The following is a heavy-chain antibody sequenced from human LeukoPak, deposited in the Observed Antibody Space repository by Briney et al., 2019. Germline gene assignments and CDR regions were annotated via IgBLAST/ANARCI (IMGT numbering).Heavy chain of an antibody. Sequence: PGGSLRLSCAASGFTFSSYAMSWVRQAPGRGLEWVSSISGSGGSTYYADSVKGRFTISRDNSKNTLYLQMNSLRAEDTAIYYCARIQLRGGYERDHYYFDYWGQGTLVTVSS. CDR2: ISGSGGST. V-gene: IGHV3-23*01. D-gene: IGHD5-12*01. J-gene: IGHJ4*02. CDR3: ARIQLRGGYERDHYYFDY. CDR1: GFTFSSYA.